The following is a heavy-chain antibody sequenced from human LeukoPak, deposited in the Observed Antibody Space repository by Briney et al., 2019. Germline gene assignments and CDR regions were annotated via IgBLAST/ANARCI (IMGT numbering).Heavy chain of an antibody. CDR1: GYTFTDYY. CDR3: ASARIAAGLNWFDP. CDR2: VDPEDGET. J-gene: IGHJ5*02. V-gene: IGHV1-69-2*01. D-gene: IGHD6-13*01. Sequence: ASVKISCKVSGYTFTDYYMHWVQQAPGKGLEWMGLVDPEDGETIYAEKFQGRVTITADTSTDTAYMELSSLRSEDTAVYYCASARIAAGLNWFDPWGQGTLVTVS.